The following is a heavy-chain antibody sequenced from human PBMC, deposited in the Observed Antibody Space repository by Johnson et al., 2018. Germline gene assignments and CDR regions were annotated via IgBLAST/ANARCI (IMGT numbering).Heavy chain of an antibody. D-gene: IGHD1-14*01. CDR1: GFTFSSYA. CDR2: ISGSGGST. J-gene: IGHJ3*02. V-gene: IGHV3-23*04. CDR3: SVLRTADAFDI. Sequence: EVQLVESGGGLVQPGGSLRLSCAASGFTFSSYAMSWVRQAPGKGLEWVSAISGSGGSTYYADSVKGRLTNSRDNSKKTLYPQMNSLRAEDTAVYYCSVLRTADAFDIWGQGTMVTVSS.